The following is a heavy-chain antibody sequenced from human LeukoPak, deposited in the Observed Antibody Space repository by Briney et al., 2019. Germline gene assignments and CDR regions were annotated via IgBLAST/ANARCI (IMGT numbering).Heavy chain of an antibody. Sequence: GGSLRLSCAASRFTLSSYEMNWGRHAPGKGLEWVSYISDSGSTIYYADSVRGRFNISRDNAKNSMYLQMNSLRAEDTAVYYCARDRGLDGMDVWGQGTTVSVSS. D-gene: IGHD3-22*01. CDR3: ARDRGLDGMDV. CDR2: ISDSGSTI. CDR1: RFTLSSYE. J-gene: IGHJ6*02. V-gene: IGHV3-48*03.